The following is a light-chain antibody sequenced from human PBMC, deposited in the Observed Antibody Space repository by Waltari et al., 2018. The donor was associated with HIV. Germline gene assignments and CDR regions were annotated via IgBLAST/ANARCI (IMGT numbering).Light chain of an antibody. CDR3: QVWDYNSDRWV. J-gene: IGLJ3*02. V-gene: IGLV3-21*02. CDR2: DDS. CDR1: NIGTKN. Sequence: SYVLTQPPSVSVAPGQTARITCGGNNIGTKNMHWYQQRPGQAPVLVVSDDSDRPSDIPERFSGSNSANTANLSISRVEAGDEADYYCQVWDYNSDRWVFGGGTKLTVL.